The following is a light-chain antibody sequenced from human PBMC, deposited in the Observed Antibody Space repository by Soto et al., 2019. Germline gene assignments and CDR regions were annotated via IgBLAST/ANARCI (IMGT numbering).Light chain of an antibody. Sequence: QSALTQPASVSGSPGQSITISCTGTSSDVGGYNYVSWYQQHPGKAPKLMIYEVSNRPSGVSNRFSGSKSGNTASLTISGLQAEDEADYYCQSYDSSLSASVVFGGGTKLTVL. CDR3: QSYDSSLSASVV. CDR1: SSDVGGYNY. J-gene: IGLJ2*01. CDR2: EVS. V-gene: IGLV2-14*01.